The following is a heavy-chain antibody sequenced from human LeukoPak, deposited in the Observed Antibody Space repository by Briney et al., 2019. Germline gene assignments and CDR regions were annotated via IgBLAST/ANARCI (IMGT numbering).Heavy chain of an antibody. J-gene: IGHJ4*02. V-gene: IGHV3-30*18. CDR3: AKAAYCTSTSCHFSGYAQRPLDS. CDR1: GFTFNTYG. D-gene: IGHD2-2*01. Sequence: GGSLRLSCVASGFTFNTYGMHWVRQAPGKGLEWVAGISNDGSSKDYADSVKGRFTISRGKSKNTVYLQMNSLRVEDTAVYYCAKAAYCTSTSCHFSGYAQRPLDSWGQGTLVTVSS. CDR2: ISNDGSSK.